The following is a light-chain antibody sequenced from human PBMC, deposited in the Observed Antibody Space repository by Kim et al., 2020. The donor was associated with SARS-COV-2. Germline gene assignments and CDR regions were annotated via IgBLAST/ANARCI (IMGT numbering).Light chain of an antibody. CDR2: GNS. V-gene: IGLV1-40*01. Sequence: QSVLTQPPSVSGAPGQRVTISCTGSSSNIGAGYDVHWYQQLPGTAPKLLIYGNSNRPSGVPDRFSASKSGTSASLAITGLQAEDEADYYCQTYDSSLSGFGIFGGGTQLTVL. J-gene: IGLJ2*01. CDR1: SSNIGAGYD. CDR3: QTYDSSLSGFGI.